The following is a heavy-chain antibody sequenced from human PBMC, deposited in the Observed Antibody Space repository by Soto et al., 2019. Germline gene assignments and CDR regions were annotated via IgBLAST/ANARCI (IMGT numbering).Heavy chain of an antibody. V-gene: IGHV3-7*01. CDR2: IKQEGSEK. CDR3: ARRYCSGASCYFDD. D-gene: IGHD2-15*01. Sequence: ESGGGLVQPGGSLRLSCVDSTFTFRSNRMSWVRQAPGKGLEWVANIKQEGSEKYYVDSVKGRFTISRDNAKNSLFLQMNSLRAEDTALYYCARRYCSGASCYFDDWGQGTLVTVSS. CDR1: TFTFRSNR. J-gene: IGHJ4*02.